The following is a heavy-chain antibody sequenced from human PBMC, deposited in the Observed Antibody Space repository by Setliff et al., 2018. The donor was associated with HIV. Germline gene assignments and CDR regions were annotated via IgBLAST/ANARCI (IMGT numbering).Heavy chain of an antibody. CDR2: IYTIGNT. Sequence: SETLSLTCTVSGDSMNDYYWSWIRQPAGKGLEWIGRIYTIGNTNYNPSLKSRVTMSVDTSKKQFSLKLTYGTAADTAVYYCAGHFYYSGSGIWAGLDSWGQGTVVTVPQ. CDR1: GDSMNDYY. D-gene: IGHD3-10*01. CDR3: AGHFYYSGSGIWAGLDS. J-gene: IGHJ4*02. V-gene: IGHV4-4*07.